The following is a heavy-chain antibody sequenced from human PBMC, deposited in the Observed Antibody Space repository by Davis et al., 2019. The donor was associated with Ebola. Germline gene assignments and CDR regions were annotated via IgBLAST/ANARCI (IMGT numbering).Heavy chain of an antibody. D-gene: IGHD2-8*02. CDR3: ASLRRTITGMDDGFDI. J-gene: IGHJ3*02. CDR1: GYIFTTYW. Sequence: GESLKISCKTSGYIFTTYWIAWVRQMPGKGLEWMGIIYPGDSDTRYSPSFQGQVTISADESISTAYLQWSNLEASDTAMYYCASLRRTITGMDDGFDIWGQGTMVTVSS. CDR2: IYPGDSDT. V-gene: IGHV5-51*01.